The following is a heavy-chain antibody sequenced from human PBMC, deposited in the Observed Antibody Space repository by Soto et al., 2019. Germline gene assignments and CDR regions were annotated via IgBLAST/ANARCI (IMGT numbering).Heavy chain of an antibody. J-gene: IGHJ6*01. Sequence: ASVKVSCKASGGTFSSYAISWVRQAPGQGLEWMGGIIPIFGTANYAQKFQGRVTITADESTSTAYMELSSLRSEDTAVYYCARGVVTPRGYYYSYGIDVWGQGTKVTVSS. D-gene: IGHD2-21*02. CDR2: IIPIFGTA. CDR3: ARGVVTPRGYYYSYGIDV. V-gene: IGHV1-69*13. CDR1: GGTFSSYA.